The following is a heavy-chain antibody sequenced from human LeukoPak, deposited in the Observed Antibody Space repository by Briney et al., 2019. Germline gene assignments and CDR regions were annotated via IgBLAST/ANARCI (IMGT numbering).Heavy chain of an antibody. V-gene: IGHV3-7*01. J-gene: IGHJ4*02. Sequence: SGGSLRLSCEVSGFIFKNYWMSWVRQAPGKGLEWVANIKEDGTQKYYVGSVKGRFTISRDNAKNSLSLQMNSLRAEDTAVYYCVRDWGGPDDYWGQGTLVTVSS. CDR3: VRDWGGPDDY. D-gene: IGHD3-16*01. CDR1: GFIFKNYW. CDR2: IKEDGTQK.